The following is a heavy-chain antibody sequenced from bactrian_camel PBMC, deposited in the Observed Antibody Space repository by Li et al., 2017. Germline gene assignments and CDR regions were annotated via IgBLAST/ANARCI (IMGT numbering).Heavy chain of an antibody. V-gene: IGHV3S53*01. CDR1: TRRNYC. D-gene: IGHD5*01. CDR2: ISSDDIT. J-gene: IGHJ6*01. Sequence: HVQLVESGGGSVQAGGSLTLSCVASTRRNYCMGWFRQAPGKECEGVAGISSDDITTYANPVKGRFTISRDNAKNTVYLQMDSLKPEDTAAYYCVSDTGPTDFGYFGPGTQVTVS. CDR3: VSDTGPTDFGY.